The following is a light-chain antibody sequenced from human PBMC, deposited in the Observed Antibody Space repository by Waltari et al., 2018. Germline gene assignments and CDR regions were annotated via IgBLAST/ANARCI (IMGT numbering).Light chain of an antibody. CDR2: AAS. J-gene: IGKJ2*01. CDR1: QSISTS. Sequence: DIQLIPSPSSLSASVGDRITITCRASQSISTSLNWYQQKPGTAPKLLIYAASSLQSGVPSRFSGSGSGTDFTLTISSLQPEDFATYYCQQSFSTPYTFGQGTKLEIK. CDR3: QQSFSTPYT. V-gene: IGKV1-39*01.